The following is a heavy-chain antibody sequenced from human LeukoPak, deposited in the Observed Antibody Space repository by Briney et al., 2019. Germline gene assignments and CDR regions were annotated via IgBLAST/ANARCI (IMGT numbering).Heavy chain of an antibody. J-gene: IGHJ4*02. Sequence: GGSLRLSCAASGFTFSSYSMNWVRQAPGKGLEWVSSISSGSRNMYYADSVKGRFTISRDNAKNLLYLQVNSLRAEDTAVYFCARDGTKDIVSVPAAVFDYWGQGTLVTVSS. CDR2: ISSGSRNM. CDR1: GFTFSSYS. D-gene: IGHD2-2*01. CDR3: ARDGTKDIVSVPAAVFDY. V-gene: IGHV3-21*06.